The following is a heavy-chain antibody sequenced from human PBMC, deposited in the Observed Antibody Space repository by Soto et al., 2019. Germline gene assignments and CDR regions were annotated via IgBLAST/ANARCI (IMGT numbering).Heavy chain of an antibody. Sequence: SVKVSCKASGGTFSSYAISWVRQAPGQGLEWMGGIIPIFGTANYAQKFQGRVTITADESTSTAYMELSSLRSEDTAVYYCASTYLGKQLVLREGMDVWGDVPTFTV. CDR3: ASTYLGKQLVLREGMDV. CDR1: GGTFSSYA. V-gene: IGHV1-69*13. D-gene: IGHD6-6*01. CDR2: IIPIFGTA. J-gene: IGHJ6*02.